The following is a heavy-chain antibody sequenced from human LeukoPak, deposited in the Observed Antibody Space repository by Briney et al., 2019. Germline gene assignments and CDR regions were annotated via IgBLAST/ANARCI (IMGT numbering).Heavy chain of an antibody. CDR3: ARDLRYYDSSGYLGDAFDI. Sequence: GGSLRLSCAASGFTFSNFGMNCLRYDETTKNYADSVKGRFTISRDNSKNTLFLQMNSLRAEDTAVYYCARDLRYYDSSGYLGDAFDIWGQGTMVTVSS. CDR2: LRYDETTK. J-gene: IGHJ3*02. V-gene: IGHV3-30*02. D-gene: IGHD3-22*01. CDR1: GFTFSNFG.